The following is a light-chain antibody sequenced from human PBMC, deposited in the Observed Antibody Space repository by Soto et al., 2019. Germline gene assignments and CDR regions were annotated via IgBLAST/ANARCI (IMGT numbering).Light chain of an antibody. CDR3: NSYTNSSTWL. V-gene: IGLV2-14*03. J-gene: IGLJ3*02. Sequence: QSVLTQPASVSGSPGQTITISCTGTSSDVGSNKYVSWYQQHPGKAPKIMIYEISNRPPGISNRFTGSKSGNTASLTISGLQTEDEADYYCNSYTNSSTWLFGGGTKLTVL. CDR1: SSDVGSNKY. CDR2: EIS.